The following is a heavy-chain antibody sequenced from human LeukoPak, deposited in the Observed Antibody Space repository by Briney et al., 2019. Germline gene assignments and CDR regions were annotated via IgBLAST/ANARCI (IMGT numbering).Heavy chain of an antibody. D-gene: IGHD3-3*01. Sequence: SGGSLRLSCAASGFTFSDYYMSWIRQAPGKGLEWVAFIRSDGNNKYYADSVKGRFTISRDNAKNTLYLQMDSLRAEDTAVYYCARGLQEWSLRRDYWGQGTLVTVSS. CDR3: ARGLQEWSLRRDY. CDR2: IRSDGNNK. CDR1: GFTFSDYY. V-gene: IGHV3-30*02. J-gene: IGHJ4*02.